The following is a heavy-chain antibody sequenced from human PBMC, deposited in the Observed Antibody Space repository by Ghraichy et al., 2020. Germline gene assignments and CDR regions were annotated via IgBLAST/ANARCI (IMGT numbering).Heavy chain of an antibody. J-gene: IGHJ6*02. CDR1: GFTFDDYA. Sequence: SLNISCAASGFTFDDYAMHWVRQAPGKGLEWVSGISWNSGSIGYADSVKGRFTISRDNAKNSLYLQMNSLRAEDTALYYCAKDGARIAVAGTAYYYGMDVWGQGTTVTVSS. CDR3: AKDGARIAVAGTAYYYGMDV. D-gene: IGHD6-19*01. V-gene: IGHV3-9*01. CDR2: ISWNSGSI.